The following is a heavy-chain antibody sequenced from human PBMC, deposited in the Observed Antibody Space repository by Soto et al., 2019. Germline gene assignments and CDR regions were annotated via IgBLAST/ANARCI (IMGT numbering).Heavy chain of an antibody. CDR1: GYSFAGYW. CDR2: IDPSDSQT. J-gene: IGHJ4*02. V-gene: IGHV5-10-1*01. D-gene: IGHD3-22*01. Sequence: PGESLKISCKGSGYSFAGYWITWVRQKPGKGLEWMGRIDPSDSQTYYSPSFRGHVTSSVTKSITTVFLQWSSLRASDTAMYYCARQIYDSDTGPNFQYYFDSWGRGTPVTVSS. CDR3: ARQIYDSDTGPNFQYYFDS.